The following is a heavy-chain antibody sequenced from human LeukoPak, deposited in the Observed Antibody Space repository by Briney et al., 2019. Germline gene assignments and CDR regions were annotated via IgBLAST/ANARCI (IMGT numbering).Heavy chain of an antibody. D-gene: IGHD3-10*01. V-gene: IGHV3-53*01. Sequence: GGSLRLSCAASGFTVSSNYMSWVRQAPGKGLEWVSLIYSGGSTYYADSVKGRLTISRDNSKNTLYLQMNSLRAEDTAIYYCARETYGSGVRFDPWGQGTLVTVSS. J-gene: IGHJ5*02. CDR3: ARETYGSGVRFDP. CDR2: IYSGGST. CDR1: GFTVSSNY.